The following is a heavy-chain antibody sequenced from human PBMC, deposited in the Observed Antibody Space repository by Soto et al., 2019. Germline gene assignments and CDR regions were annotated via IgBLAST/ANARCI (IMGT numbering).Heavy chain of an antibody. D-gene: IGHD1-20*01. Sequence: EVHLVESGGGLVKPGGSLRLTCAAPGFIFSDYTMNWVRQAPGKGLEWVSSISRGSDYIFYADTVKGRFTISRDNARNSLYLQMTSLRAEDTAVYYCAKDSGCVNNACAYDPWGQGTLVTVSS. J-gene: IGHJ5*02. CDR2: ISRGSDYI. CDR3: AKDSGCVNNACAYDP. V-gene: IGHV3-21*01. CDR1: GFIFSDYT.